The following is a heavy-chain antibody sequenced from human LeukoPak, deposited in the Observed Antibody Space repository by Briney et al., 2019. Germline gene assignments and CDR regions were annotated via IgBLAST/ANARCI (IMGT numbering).Heavy chain of an antibody. CDR2: ISGSGSTI. D-gene: IGHD3-3*01. Sequence: GGPLRLSCAASGFTISSYEMNWVRQAPGKGLEWVSYISGSGSTIDYADSAKGRFTVSRDNAKNSLYLQMNYLRAEDTAVYYCARGVRRFDFWGQGTLVTVSS. J-gene: IGHJ4*02. CDR3: ARGVRRFDF. CDR1: GFTISSYE. V-gene: IGHV3-48*03.